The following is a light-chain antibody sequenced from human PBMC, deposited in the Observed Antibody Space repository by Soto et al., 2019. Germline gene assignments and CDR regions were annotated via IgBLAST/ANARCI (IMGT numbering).Light chain of an antibody. CDR2: EVS. V-gene: IGLV2-14*01. CDR1: TSDVGGYNY. J-gene: IGLJ2*01. Sequence: QSALTQPASVSGSPGQSITISCTGTTSDVGGYNYVSWYQQHPGKAPKVMIYEVSNRPSGVSNRFSGSKSGNTASLTISGLQAGDEADYYCSSYTTISSLVFGGGTKLTVL. CDR3: SSYTTISSLV.